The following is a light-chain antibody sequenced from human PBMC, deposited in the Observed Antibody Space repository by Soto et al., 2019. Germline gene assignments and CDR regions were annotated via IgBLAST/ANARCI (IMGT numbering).Light chain of an antibody. CDR2: GAS. V-gene: IGKV3-20*01. J-gene: IGKJ1*01. CDR1: QSVSSSY. CDR3: QQYGHSSWWT. Sequence: EIVLTQSPGTLSLSPGERATLSCRASQSVSSSYFAWYQQKPGQAHRVLLYGASSRATGIPDRFSCSVSGTDFTLTISRLEPVDFAVYYCQQYGHSSWWTFGQGTKVEVK.